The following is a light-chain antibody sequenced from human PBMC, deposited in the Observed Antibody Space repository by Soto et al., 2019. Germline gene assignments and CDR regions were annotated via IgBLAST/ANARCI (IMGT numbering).Light chain of an antibody. V-gene: IGLV2-8*01. Sequence: ALTQPPSASGSPGQSVTISCIGTSSDVGGYNYVSWYQQHPGKAPKLMIYEVSKRPSGVPDRFSGSKSGNTASLTVSGLQAEDEADYYCSSYAGSNNYVFGTGTKVTVL. CDR2: EVS. CDR3: SSYAGSNNYV. CDR1: SSDVGGYNY. J-gene: IGLJ1*01.